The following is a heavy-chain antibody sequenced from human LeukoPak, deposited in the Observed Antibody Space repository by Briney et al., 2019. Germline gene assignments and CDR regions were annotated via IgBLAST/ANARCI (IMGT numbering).Heavy chain of an antibody. Sequence: GGSLRLSCAASGFTFSSYSMNWVRQAPGKGLEWLSYISRSSSTIYYADSVKGRFTISRDNAKNSLYLQMNSLRAEDAAVYYCAREPVDIVVVIPTWGQGTLVTVSS. CDR1: GFTFSSYS. J-gene: IGHJ5*02. D-gene: IGHD2-2*01. CDR3: AREPVDIVVVIPT. V-gene: IGHV3-48*04. CDR2: ISRSSSTI.